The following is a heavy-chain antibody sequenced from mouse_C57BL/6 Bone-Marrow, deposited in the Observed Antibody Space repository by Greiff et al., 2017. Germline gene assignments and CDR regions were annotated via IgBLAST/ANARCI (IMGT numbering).Heavy chain of an antibody. CDR1: GFNITDYY. CDR2: IDPADGAT. Sequence: VQLQQSGAELVMPGASVTLSCTASGFNITDYYMHWVKQRPEQGLEWIGRIDPADGATKYAPKFQGKATITADTSSNTAYLPLSSLTSEDTAVYYCALIITTRNDWGQGTTLTVSS. J-gene: IGHJ2*01. V-gene: IGHV14-2*01. CDR3: ALIITTRND. D-gene: IGHD1-1*01.